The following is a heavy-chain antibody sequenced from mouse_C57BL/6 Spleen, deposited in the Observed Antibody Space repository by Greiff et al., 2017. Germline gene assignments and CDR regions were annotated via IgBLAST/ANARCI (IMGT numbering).Heavy chain of an antibody. CDR3: ARDRSNYVSAMDY. J-gene: IGHJ4*01. V-gene: IGHV5-4*01. Sequence: EVMLVASGGGLVKPGGSLKLSCAASGFTFSSYAMSWVRQTPEKRLEWVATISDGGSYTYSPDNVKGRFTISRDNAKNNLYLQMSHLKSEDTAMYYCARDRSNYVSAMDYWGQGTSVTVSS. CDR2: ISDGGSYT. CDR1: GFTFSSYA. D-gene: IGHD2-5*01.